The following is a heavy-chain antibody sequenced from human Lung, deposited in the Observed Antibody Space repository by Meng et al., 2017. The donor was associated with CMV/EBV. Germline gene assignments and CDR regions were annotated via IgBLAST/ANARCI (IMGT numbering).Heavy chain of an antibody. CDR1: GFSLSAYW. D-gene: IGHD6-25*01. CDR3: VRGRGLDA. Sequence: SCAASGFSLSAYWMTWVRQALGQGLEWVANIKEDGSERDYVDSVEGRFTISRDNSRNSLFLEMNSLRVGDTAVYYCVRGRGLDAWGQGTTVT. J-gene: IGHJ6*02. CDR2: IKEDGSER. V-gene: IGHV3-7*01.